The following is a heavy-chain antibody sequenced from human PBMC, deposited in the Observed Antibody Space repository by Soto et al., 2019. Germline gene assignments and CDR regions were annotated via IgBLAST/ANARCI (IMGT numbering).Heavy chain of an antibody. Sequence: QVQLVESGGGVVQPGRSLRLSCAASGFTLSNDGMHWVRQAPGKGLEWVGFISYDGSNKYYADSVKGRFTISRDNSKNTLYLQMNSLRAEDTAVYYCAISQLTGSPYFDYWGQGTLVTVSS. D-gene: IGHD3-9*01. CDR2: ISYDGSNK. J-gene: IGHJ4*02. V-gene: IGHV3-30*03. CDR3: AISQLTGSPYFDY. CDR1: GFTLSNDG.